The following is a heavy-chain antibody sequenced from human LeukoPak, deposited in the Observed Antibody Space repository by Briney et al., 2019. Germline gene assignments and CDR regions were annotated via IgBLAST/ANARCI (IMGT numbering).Heavy chain of an antibody. CDR2: MNPNSGNT. CDR3: ARVKDYDFWSGYYYYGMDV. CDR1: GYTFTGYY. V-gene: IGHV1-8*02. J-gene: IGHJ6*02. D-gene: IGHD3-3*01. Sequence: GASVKVSCKASGYTFTGYYMHWVRQATGQGLEWMGWMNPNSGNTGYAQKFQGRVTMTRNTSISTAYMELSSLRSEDTAVYYCARVKDYDFWSGYYYYGMDVWGQGTTVTVSS.